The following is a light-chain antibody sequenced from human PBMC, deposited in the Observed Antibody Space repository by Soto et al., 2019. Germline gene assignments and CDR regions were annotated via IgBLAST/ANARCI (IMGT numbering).Light chain of an antibody. Sequence: DIQLTQSPSFLSASVGDRVTITCRASQGISTFLAWYQQRPGKAPKLLIYAASTLQSGVPSRFSGSGSGTDLAFTISSLQPEYFATYYGQKVINYPPCFGPGTKVDIK. CDR1: QGISTF. J-gene: IGKJ3*01. CDR2: AAS. V-gene: IGKV1-9*01. CDR3: QKVINYPPC.